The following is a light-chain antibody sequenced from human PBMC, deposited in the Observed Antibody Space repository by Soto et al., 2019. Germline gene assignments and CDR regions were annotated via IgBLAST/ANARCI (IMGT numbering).Light chain of an antibody. J-gene: IGLJ2*01. V-gene: IGLV2-8*01. CDR2: EVS. CDR1: SSDVGGYNY. Sequence: QSALTQPPSASGSPGKSVTISCTGTSSDVGGYNYVSWYQQHPGKAPKLMIYEVSKRPSGVPDRFSGSKSGNTASLTVSGLQAEDEAYYYCSSYAGSNNVVFGGGTKLTVL. CDR3: SSYAGSNNVV.